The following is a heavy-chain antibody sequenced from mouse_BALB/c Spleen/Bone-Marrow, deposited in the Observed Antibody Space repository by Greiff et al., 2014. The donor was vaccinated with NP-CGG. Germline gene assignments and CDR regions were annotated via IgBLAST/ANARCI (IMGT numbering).Heavy chain of an antibody. CDR3: TRQYGNYYAMDY. J-gene: IGHJ4*01. CDR2: IYPSDSYT. V-gene: IGHV1-69*02. CDR1: GYTFTSYW. D-gene: IGHD2-10*02. Sequence: VQLQQSXAELVRPGASVKVSCKASGYTFTSYWINWVKQRPGQGLEWIGNIYPSDSYTNYNQNFKDKATLTVDKSSSTAYMQLSSPTSEDSAVYYCTRQYGNYYAMDYWGQGTSVTVSA.